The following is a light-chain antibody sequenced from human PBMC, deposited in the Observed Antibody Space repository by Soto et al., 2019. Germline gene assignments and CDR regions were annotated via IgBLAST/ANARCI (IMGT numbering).Light chain of an antibody. V-gene: IGKV4-1*01. J-gene: IGKJ1*01. CDR2: WAS. CDR3: QQYYSIHRT. CDR1: YSLLYSSNNKNY. Sequence: DIVMTQSPDSLAVSLGETATINCKSSYSLLYSSNNKNYLAWYQQKPGQPPKLLFYWASTRESGVPDRFSASGSGTDFTLTISSLQAEDVAVYYWQQYYSIHRTFGQGTKV.